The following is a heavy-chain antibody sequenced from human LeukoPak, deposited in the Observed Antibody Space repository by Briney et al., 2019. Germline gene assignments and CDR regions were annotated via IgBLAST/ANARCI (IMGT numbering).Heavy chain of an antibody. D-gene: IGHD5-18*01. Sequence: GGSLRLSCGVSGFTFSSYGMSWVPQAPGKGLEWLSGISGSGTNTNYADSVKGRFTISRDNSKNTVYLQMKSLRAEDTAVYYCAKSSRPVTAMAFFDYWGQGTLVTVSS. CDR1: GFTFSSYG. J-gene: IGHJ4*02. CDR3: AKSSRPVTAMAFFDY. V-gene: IGHV3-23*01. CDR2: ISGSGTNT.